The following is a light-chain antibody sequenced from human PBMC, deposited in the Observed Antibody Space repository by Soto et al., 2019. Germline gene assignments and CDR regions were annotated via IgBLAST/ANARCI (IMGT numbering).Light chain of an antibody. Sequence: DIQMTQSPSTLSASVGDRVTITCRASQSISSWLAWYQQKPGKAPKLLIYKASSLESGVPSRFSGSGSGTEFTLTICSLQPDDFATYYCQQYNSYPTFGQGTKVEI. J-gene: IGKJ1*01. CDR2: KAS. V-gene: IGKV1-5*03. CDR3: QQYNSYPT. CDR1: QSISSW.